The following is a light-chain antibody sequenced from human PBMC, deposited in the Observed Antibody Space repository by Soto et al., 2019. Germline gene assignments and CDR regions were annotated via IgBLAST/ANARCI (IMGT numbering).Light chain of an antibody. CDR3: QQYVSWT. CDR1: QTISSNY. J-gene: IGKJ1*01. V-gene: IGKV3-20*01. Sequence: DIVLTQSPGTLSVSPGERATLSCRASQTISSNYLAWYQQKPGQPPSLLIYGTSSRATGIPDRFSGSGSGKDFTLTISRLEPEHSAIYYCQQYVSWTFGQGTKVEIK. CDR2: GTS.